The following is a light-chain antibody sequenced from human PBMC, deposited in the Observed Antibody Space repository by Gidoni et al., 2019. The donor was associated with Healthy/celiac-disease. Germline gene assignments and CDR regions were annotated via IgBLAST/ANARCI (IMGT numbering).Light chain of an antibody. CDR1: SSDVGGYNY. Sequence: QSALTQPASVSGSPGQSITISCTGTSSDVGGYNYVSWYQQHPGKAPKLMIYEVSNRPSGVSNRISGLQAEDEADYYCSSYTSSSRVFGGGTKLTVL. J-gene: IGLJ3*02. CDR3: SSYTSSSRV. V-gene: IGLV2-14*01. CDR2: EVS.